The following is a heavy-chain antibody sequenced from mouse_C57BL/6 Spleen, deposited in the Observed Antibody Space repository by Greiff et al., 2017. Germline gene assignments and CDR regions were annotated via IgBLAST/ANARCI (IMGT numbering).Heavy chain of an antibody. D-gene: IGHD2-4*01. J-gene: IGHJ3*01. CDR3: AREGYYDYDWFAY. V-gene: IGHV3-6*01. CDR2: ISYDGSN. CDR1: GYSITSGYY. Sequence: VQLQQSGPGLVKPSQSLSLTCSVTGYSITSGYYWNWIRQFPGNKLEWMGYISYDGSNNYNPSLKNRISITRDTSKNQFFLKLNAVTTEDTATYDGAREGYYDYDWFAYWGQGTLVTVSA.